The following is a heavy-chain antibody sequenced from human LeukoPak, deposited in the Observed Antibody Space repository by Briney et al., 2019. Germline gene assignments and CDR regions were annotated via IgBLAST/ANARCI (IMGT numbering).Heavy chain of an antibody. J-gene: IGHJ4*02. Sequence: GGSLRLSCTASGFTFGDYAMSWVRQAPGKGLEWVGFIRSKAYGGTTEYAASVKGRFTISRDDSKSIAYLQMNSLKTEDTAVYYCTRGSLFMITFGGAPIIDYWGQGTLVTVSS. CDR1: GFTFGDYA. V-gene: IGHV3-49*04. D-gene: IGHD3-16*01. CDR3: TRGSLFMITFGGAPIIDY. CDR2: IRSKAYGGTT.